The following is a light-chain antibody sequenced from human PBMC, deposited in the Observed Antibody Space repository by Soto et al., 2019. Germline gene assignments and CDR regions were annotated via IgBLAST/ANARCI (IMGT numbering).Light chain of an antibody. V-gene: IGKV3-15*01. CDR1: QSVSSN. CDR3: QQYNNWAPIT. J-gene: IGKJ5*01. Sequence: IGVTQSAATLSVSPGERATLSCRASQSVSSNLAWYQQKAGQAPRLLIYGASTRATGIPARFSGSGSGTEFTLTISSLQSEDFAVYHFQQYNNWAPITFGQVTRLEIK. CDR2: GAS.